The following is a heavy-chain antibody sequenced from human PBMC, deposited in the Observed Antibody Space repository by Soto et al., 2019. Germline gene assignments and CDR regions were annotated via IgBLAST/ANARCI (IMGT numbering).Heavy chain of an antibody. V-gene: IGHV3-23*01. CDR2: ISGSGGST. CDR1: GFTFSSYA. J-gene: IGHJ4*02. D-gene: IGHD3-10*01. Sequence: GGSLRLSCAASGFTFSSYAMSWVRQAPGKGLEWVSAISGSGGSTYYADSVKGRFTISRDNSKNTLYLQMNSLRAEDTAVYYCAKGYYGSGDPVSSFDYWGQGTLVTVSS. CDR3: AKGYYGSGDPVSSFDY.